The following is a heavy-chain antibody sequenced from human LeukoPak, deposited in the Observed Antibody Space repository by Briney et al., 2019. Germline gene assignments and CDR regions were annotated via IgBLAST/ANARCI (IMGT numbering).Heavy chain of an antibody. CDR1: GFTFSSYA. CDR3: AKDPGPYSDYYFDY. Sequence: GGSLRLSCAASGFTFSSYAMSWVRQAPGKGLEWVSAISGSGGSTYYADSVKGRFTIPRDNSKRTLYLQMNSLRAEDTAVYYCAKDPGPYSDYYFDYWGQGTLVTVSS. CDR2: ISGSGGST. V-gene: IGHV3-23*01. D-gene: IGHD4-11*01. J-gene: IGHJ4*02.